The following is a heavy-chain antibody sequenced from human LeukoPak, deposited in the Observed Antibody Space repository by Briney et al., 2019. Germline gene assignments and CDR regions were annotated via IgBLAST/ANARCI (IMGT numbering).Heavy chain of an antibody. CDR1: GFTFDDYG. CDR2: VNWNGGST. CDR3: ARDQLYYYGSGSYHPKNYGMDV. V-gene: IGHV3-20*04. J-gene: IGHJ6*02. Sequence: GGSLRLSCAASGFTFDDYGMSGVRQAPGKGLEWVSGVNWNGGSTGYADSVKGRFTIFRDNAKNSLYLQMNSLRAEDTALYYCARDQLYYYGSGSYHPKNYGMDVWGQGTTVTVSS. D-gene: IGHD3-10*01.